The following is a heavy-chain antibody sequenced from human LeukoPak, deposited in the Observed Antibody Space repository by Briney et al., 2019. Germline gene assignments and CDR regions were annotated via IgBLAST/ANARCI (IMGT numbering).Heavy chain of an antibody. J-gene: IGHJ4*02. CDR2: IYFTGST. V-gene: IGHV4-39*01. CDR1: GGSIGSTAYY. CDR3: ARPIAAAGDY. Sequence: SETLSLTCTVSGGSIGSTAYYWGWIRQPPGKGLEWVGSIYFTGSTYYNPSLKSRVTISVDTSKNQFPLKLSSVTAADTAVYYCARPIAAAGDYWGQGTLVTVSP. D-gene: IGHD6-13*01.